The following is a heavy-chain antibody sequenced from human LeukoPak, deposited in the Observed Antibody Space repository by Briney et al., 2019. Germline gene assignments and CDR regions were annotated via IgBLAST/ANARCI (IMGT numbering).Heavy chain of an antibody. D-gene: IGHD3-3*01. V-gene: IGHV1-2*02. CDR1: RYTLTGYF. Sequence: ASVKVSCKASRYTLTGYFMHWVRQAPGQGLEWMGWINPNSGGTNYAQKFQGRVTMTRDTSISTAYMELSRLRSDDTAVYYCARTIFGVDQYYYGMDVWGQGTTVTVSS. CDR3: ARTIFGVDQYYYGMDV. J-gene: IGHJ6*02. CDR2: INPNSGGT.